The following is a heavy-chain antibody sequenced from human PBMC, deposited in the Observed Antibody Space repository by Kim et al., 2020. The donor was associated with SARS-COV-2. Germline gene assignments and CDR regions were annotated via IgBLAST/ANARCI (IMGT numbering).Heavy chain of an antibody. V-gene: IGHV1-8*01. CDR2: MNPNSGNT. D-gene: IGHD3-16*01. Sequence: ASVKVSCKASGYTFTSYDINWVRQATGQGLEWMGWMNPNSGNTGYAQKFQGRVTMTRNTSISTAYMELSSLRSEDTAVYYCARGDPDHGAGHHDYWGQGTLVTVSS. J-gene: IGHJ4*02. CDR1: GYTFTSYD. CDR3: ARGDPDHGAGHHDY.